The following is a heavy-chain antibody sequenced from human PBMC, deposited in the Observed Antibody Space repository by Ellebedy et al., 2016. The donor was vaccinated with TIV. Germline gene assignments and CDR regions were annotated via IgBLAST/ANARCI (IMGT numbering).Heavy chain of an antibody. J-gene: IGHJ5*02. Sequence: GESLKISCAASGFTFSSYAMHWVRQAPGKGLEWVALISYDGTNKYYADSVTGRFTISRDNSKNTLYLQMHTLRADDTAFYYCAKEGCSSNSCYPWGQGTLVTVSS. CDR3: AKEGCSSNSCYP. V-gene: IGHV3-30*07. CDR1: GFTFSSYA. CDR2: ISYDGTNK. D-gene: IGHD2-2*01.